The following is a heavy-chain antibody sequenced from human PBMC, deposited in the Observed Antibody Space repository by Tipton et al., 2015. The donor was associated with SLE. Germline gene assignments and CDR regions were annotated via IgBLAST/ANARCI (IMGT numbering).Heavy chain of an antibody. J-gene: IGHJ5*02. CDR2: IHHSGRT. CDR1: GDSITDSGYS. V-gene: IGHV4-31*03. CDR3: ARQHSGGATDT. D-gene: IGHD1-26*01. Sequence: TLSLTCTVSGDSITDSGYSWNWVRQHPGAGLEWIGYIHHSGRTDYNPSLRSRVTISRDTSKNQFSLNVNSVTAADTAVYYCARQHSGGATDTWGQGTPVTVSS.